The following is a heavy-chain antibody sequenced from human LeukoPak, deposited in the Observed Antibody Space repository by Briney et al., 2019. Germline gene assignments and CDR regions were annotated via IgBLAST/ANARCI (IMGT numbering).Heavy chain of an antibody. CDR3: ARVQYSSSWLRHPAYYFDY. V-gene: IGHV4-59*08. J-gene: IGHJ4*02. CDR1: GGSISSYY. Sequence: PSETLSLTCTVSGGSISSYYWSWIRQPPGKGLEWIGYIYYSGSTNYNPSLKSRVTISVDTSKNQFSLKLSSVTAADTAVYYCARVQYSSSWLRHPAYYFDYWGQGTLVTVSS. D-gene: IGHD6-13*01. CDR2: IYYSGST.